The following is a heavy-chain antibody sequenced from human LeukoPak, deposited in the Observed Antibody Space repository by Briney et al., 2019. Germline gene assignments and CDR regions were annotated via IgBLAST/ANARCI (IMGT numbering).Heavy chain of an antibody. CDR1: GFTFSNGW. J-gene: IGHJ4*02. CDR3: ATNILGAQDLDY. CDR2: IKSNTDGGTT. D-gene: IGHD1-26*01. V-gene: IGHV3-15*01. Sequence: GGSLRLSCAASGFTFSNGWMSWVRQAPGKGLEWVGHIKSNTDGGTTDYGAPVKGRFTISRDDSKNTLYLQMNSLKTEDTAVYYCATNILGAQDLDYWGQGTLVTVSS.